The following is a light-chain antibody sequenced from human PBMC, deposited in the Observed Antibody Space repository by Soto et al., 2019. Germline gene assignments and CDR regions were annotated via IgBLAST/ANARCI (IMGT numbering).Light chain of an antibody. CDR2: GAS. J-gene: IGKJ1*01. CDR3: QQYFEWTPMT. V-gene: IGKV3-15*01. Sequence: VMTQSPATLSVSPGERATLSCWASETVSTNLAWYQQKPGQAPSLLISGASTRAAGILDRFRGSGSGTEFTLTIISLRSEDSAIYYCQQYFEWTPMTFGQGTKVEI. CDR1: ETVSTN.